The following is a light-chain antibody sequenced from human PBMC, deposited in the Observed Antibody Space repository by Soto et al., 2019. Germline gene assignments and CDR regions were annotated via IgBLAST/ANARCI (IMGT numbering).Light chain of an antibody. CDR3: QYLNGAPTIT. Sequence: DIPLTQSASFLSASVGDRVNIXCRASQDPCDEFAWYQHDAGQAPNLLIYAAYTLQSGVPSRFSGGGSGTEFSLTITSLQPEDFATYYCQYLNGAPTITFGQGTRLEIK. CDR1: QDPCDE. V-gene: IGKV1-9*01. J-gene: IGKJ5*01. CDR2: AAY.